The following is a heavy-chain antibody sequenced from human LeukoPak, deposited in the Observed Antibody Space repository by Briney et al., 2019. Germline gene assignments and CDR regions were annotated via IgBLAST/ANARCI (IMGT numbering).Heavy chain of an antibody. CDR3: ATPGPCSSTSCYGYWYFDL. CDR2: FDPEDGET. CDR1: GYTLTELS. J-gene: IGHJ2*01. D-gene: IGHD2-2*01. V-gene: IGHV1-24*01. Sequence: VASVKVSCKVSGYTLTELSMHWVRQAPGKGLEGMGGFDPEDGETIYAQTFQGRVTMTEDTSTDTDYMELRSLRSEDPAAYYCATPGPCSSTSCYGYWYFDLWGRGTLVTVSS.